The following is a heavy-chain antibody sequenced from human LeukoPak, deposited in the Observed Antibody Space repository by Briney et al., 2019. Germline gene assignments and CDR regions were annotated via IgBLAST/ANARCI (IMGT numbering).Heavy chain of an antibody. CDR1: GGSFSGYY. J-gene: IGHJ4*02. CDR3: ARGPRYYGSGIRYFDY. D-gene: IGHD3-10*01. V-gene: IGHV4-34*01. Sequence: PSETLSLTCAVYGGSFSGYYWSWIRQPPGKGLEWIGEINHSGSTNYNPSLKSRVTISVDTSQNQFSLKLSSVTAADTAVYYCARGPRYYGSGIRYFDYWGQGTLVTVSS. CDR2: INHSGST.